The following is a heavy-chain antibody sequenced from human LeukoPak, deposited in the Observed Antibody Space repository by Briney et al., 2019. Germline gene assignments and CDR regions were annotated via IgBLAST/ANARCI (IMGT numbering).Heavy chain of an antibody. CDR1: GFTFSSYG. V-gene: IGHV3-30*02. J-gene: IGHJ5*02. CDR3: AKDGEYYGSGSVGWFDP. Sequence: PGGSLRLSCAASGFTFSSYGMHWVRQAPGKGLEWVAYIRYDGSNKYYADSVKGRFTISRDNSKNMLYLQMNSLRPEDTAVYYCAKDGEYYGSGSVGWFDPWGQGTLVTVSS. D-gene: IGHD3-10*01. CDR2: IRYDGSNK.